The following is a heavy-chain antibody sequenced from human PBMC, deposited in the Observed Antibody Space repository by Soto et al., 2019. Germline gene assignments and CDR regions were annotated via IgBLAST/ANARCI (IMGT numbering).Heavy chain of an antibody. Sequence: QVQLVQSGAEVKKPGASVKVSCKASGYTFTGYYMHWVRQAPGQGLEWMGWINPNSGGTNYAQKFQGWVTMTRDTSISTAYMELSRLRSDDTAVYYCARAETPPYYYDSSGYWGGFDYWGQGTLVTVSS. J-gene: IGHJ4*02. V-gene: IGHV1-2*04. CDR1: GYTFTGYY. D-gene: IGHD3-22*01. CDR3: ARAETPPYYYDSSGYWGGFDY. CDR2: INPNSGGT.